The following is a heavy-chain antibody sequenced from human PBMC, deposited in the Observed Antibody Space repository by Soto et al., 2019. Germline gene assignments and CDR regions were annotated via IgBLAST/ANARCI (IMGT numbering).Heavy chain of an antibody. CDR2: IYYSGST. J-gene: IGHJ5*02. Sequence: QLQLQESGPGLVKPSETLSLTCTVSDGSISSSSYYWGWIRQPPGKGLEWIGSIYYSGSTYYNPSLKSRVTISVDTSKNQFSLKLRSVTAADTAVYYCARHSYYYGSTFGCWLDPWGQGTLVTVSS. V-gene: IGHV4-39*01. CDR3: ARHSYYYGSTFGCWLDP. CDR1: DGSISSSSYY. D-gene: IGHD3-10*01.